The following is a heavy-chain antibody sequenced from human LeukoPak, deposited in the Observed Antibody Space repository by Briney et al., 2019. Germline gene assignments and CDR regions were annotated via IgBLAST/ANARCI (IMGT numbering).Heavy chain of an antibody. Sequence: GGSLRLSCAASGFTFSTYSMIWVRQAPGRGLEGVSYITGYTSTIYYAVSVRGRFTLSRENTENSLYLKMTSLRGEDRAVYFCPRRFDLCGQGPLVTVSS. CDR1: GFTFSTYS. V-gene: IGHV3-48*01. CDR3: PRRFDL. J-gene: IGHJ4*02. CDR2: ITGYTSTI.